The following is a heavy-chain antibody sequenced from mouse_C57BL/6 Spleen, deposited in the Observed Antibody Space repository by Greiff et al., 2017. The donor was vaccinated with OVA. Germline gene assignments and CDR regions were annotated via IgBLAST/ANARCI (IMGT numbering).Heavy chain of an antibody. CDR3: TRAGTLDY. CDR1: GYTFTDYE. V-gene: IGHV1-15*01. J-gene: IGHJ2*01. CDR2: IDPETGGT. D-gene: IGHD4-1*01. Sequence: VQLQESGAELVRPGASVTLSCKASGYTFTDYEMHWVKQTPVHGLEWIGAIDPETGGTAYNQKFKGKAILTADKSSSTAYMELRSLTSEDSAVYYCTRAGTLDYWGQGTTLTVSS.